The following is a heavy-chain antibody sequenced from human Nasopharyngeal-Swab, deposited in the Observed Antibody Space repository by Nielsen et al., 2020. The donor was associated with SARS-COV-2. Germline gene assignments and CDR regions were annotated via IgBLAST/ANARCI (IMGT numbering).Heavy chain of an antibody. D-gene: IGHD5-12*01. CDR3: ARDGSGYEYGYYFDY. CDR2: IWYDGSNK. Sequence: VREAQGKGLEWVAVIWYDGSNKYYADSVKGRFTISRDNSKNTLYLQMNSLRAEDTAVYYCARDGSGYEYGYYFDYWGQGTLVTVSS. V-gene: IGHV3-33*01. J-gene: IGHJ4*02.